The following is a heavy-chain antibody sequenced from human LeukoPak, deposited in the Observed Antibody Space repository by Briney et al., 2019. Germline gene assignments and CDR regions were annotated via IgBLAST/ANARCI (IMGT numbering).Heavy chain of an antibody. Sequence: PGGSLRLSCAASGFTFSRYGMHWVRQAPGKGLEWVAVISYDGSNKYYADSVKGRFTISRDNAKNSLYLQMNSLRAEDTALYYCARDHSALRWPLAAFDYWGQGTLVTVSS. D-gene: IGHD4-23*01. J-gene: IGHJ4*02. V-gene: IGHV3-30*03. CDR3: ARDHSALRWPLAAFDY. CDR2: ISYDGSNK. CDR1: GFTFSRYG.